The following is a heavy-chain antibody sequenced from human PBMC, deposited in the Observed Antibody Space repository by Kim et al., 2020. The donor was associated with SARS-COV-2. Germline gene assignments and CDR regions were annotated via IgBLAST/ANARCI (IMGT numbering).Heavy chain of an antibody. CDR3: AKDTGAEGWLQIGGWFDP. V-gene: IGHV3-43*01. CDR2: ISWDGGST. Sequence: GGSLRLSCAASGFTFDDYTMHWVRQAPGKGLEWVSLISWDGGSTYYADSVKGRFTISRDNSKNSLYLQMNSLRTEDTALYYCAKDTGAEGWLQIGGWFDPWGQGTLVTVSS. D-gene: IGHD5-12*01. J-gene: IGHJ5*02. CDR1: GFTFDDYT.